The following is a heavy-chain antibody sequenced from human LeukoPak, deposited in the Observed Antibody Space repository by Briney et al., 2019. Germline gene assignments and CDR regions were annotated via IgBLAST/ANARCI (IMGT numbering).Heavy chain of an antibody. J-gene: IGHJ4*02. CDR2: IKQDGSDK. V-gene: IGHV3-7*03. CDR3: ARLMTMPSFDY. Sequence: GGSLRLSCAASGFPFNNHWTSWVRQAPGKGLESVANIKQDGSDKYYVDSVKGRFTISRDNAKNSLYLQMNSLRAEDPAVYYCARLMTMPSFDYWGQGTLVTVAS. D-gene: IGHD4/OR15-4a*01. CDR1: GFPFNNHW.